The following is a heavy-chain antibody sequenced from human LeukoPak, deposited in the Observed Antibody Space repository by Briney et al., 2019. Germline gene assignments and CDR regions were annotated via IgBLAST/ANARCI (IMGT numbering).Heavy chain of an antibody. D-gene: IGHD2-15*01. CDR1: GGSISSSSYY. CDR2: IYYSGST. V-gene: IGHV4-39*07. J-gene: IGHJ4*02. Sequence: PSETLSLTCTVSGGSISSSSYYWGWIRQPPGKGLEWIGSIYYSGSTYYNPSLKSRVTISVDTSKNQSSLKLSSVTAADTAVYYCARDWLEEETYCSGGSCYSAADYWGQGTLVTVSS. CDR3: ARDWLEEETYCSGGSCYSAADY.